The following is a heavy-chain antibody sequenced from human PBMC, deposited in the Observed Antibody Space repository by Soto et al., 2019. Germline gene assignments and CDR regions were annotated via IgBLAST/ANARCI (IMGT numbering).Heavy chain of an antibody. V-gene: IGHV3-23*01. Sequence: GGSLRLSCAASGFTFSSYAMSWVRQAPGKGLEWVSAISGSGGSTYYADSVKGRFTISRDNSKNTLYLQMNSLRAEDTAVYYCAKGRLGSGSYYNPTDAFDIWGQATMVTVSS. CDR3: AKGRLGSGSYYNPTDAFDI. CDR2: ISGSGGST. D-gene: IGHD3-10*01. J-gene: IGHJ3*02. CDR1: GFTFSSYA.